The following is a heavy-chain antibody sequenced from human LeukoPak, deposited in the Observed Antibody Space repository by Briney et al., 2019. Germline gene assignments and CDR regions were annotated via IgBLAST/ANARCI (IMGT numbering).Heavy chain of an antibody. D-gene: IGHD5-24*01. J-gene: IGHJ4*02. CDR2: IIPLFDTA. Sequence: ASVKVSFKASGGTFSCYAISWVRQAPGQGLEWMGGIIPLFDTANYAQKFQGRVTITPDESTNAAYMELSSLRSEDTAVFYCASANRRRVRYKPGFWVYWGQGALVTDSP. V-gene: IGHV1-69*01. CDR3: ASANRRRVRYKPGFWVY. CDR1: GGTFSCYA.